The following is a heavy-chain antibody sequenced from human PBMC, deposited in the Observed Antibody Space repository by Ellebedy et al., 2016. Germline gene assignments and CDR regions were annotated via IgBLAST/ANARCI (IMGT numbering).Heavy chain of an antibody. CDR1: GFTFRNYA. D-gene: IGHD3-10*01. CDR3: AKLMVRGVFGAFDI. Sequence: GGSLRLXCAASGFTFRNYAMSWVRQAPGKGLEWVSAISGSADKTYYADSVKGRFTISRDNSKNTLYLQMNSLRAEDTALYYCAKLMVRGVFGAFDIWGQGTMVTVSS. V-gene: IGHV3-23*01. J-gene: IGHJ3*02. CDR2: ISGSADKT.